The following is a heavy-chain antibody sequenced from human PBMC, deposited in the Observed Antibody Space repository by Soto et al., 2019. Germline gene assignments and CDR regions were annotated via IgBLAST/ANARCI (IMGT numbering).Heavy chain of an antibody. V-gene: IGHV3-74*01. D-gene: IGHD3-10*01. CDR2: INGDGTTT. CDR1: GFTFNNSW. J-gene: IGHJ6*02. Sequence: EVQLVESGGGLVQPGGSLRLSCAASGFTFNNSWIHWVRQASGKGLMWVSRINGDGTTTNYADSVKGRFAISRDNAKNTVYLQMNRLRAEDTALYYCAKGVRGHYGKDVWGQGAKVTVYS. CDR3: AKGVRGHYGKDV.